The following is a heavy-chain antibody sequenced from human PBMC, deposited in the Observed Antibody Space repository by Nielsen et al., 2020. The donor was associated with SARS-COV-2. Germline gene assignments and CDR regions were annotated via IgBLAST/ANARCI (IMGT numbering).Heavy chain of an antibody. CDR2: IYYSGST. D-gene: IGHD6-19*01. CDR1: GGSISSSSYY. J-gene: IGHJ6*02. CDR3: ARQPISSGWYSGWYYGMGV. Sequence: SETLSLTCTVSGGSISSSSYYWGWIRQPPGKGLEWIGSIYYSGSTYYNPSLKSRVTISVDTSKNQFSLKLSSVTAADTAVYYCARQPISSGWYSGWYYGMGVWGQGTTVTVSS. V-gene: IGHV4-39*01.